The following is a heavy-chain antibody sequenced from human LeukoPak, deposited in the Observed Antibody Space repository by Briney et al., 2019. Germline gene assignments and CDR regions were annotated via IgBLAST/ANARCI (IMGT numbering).Heavy chain of an antibody. V-gene: IGHV1-2*02. Sequence: ASVKVSRKASGYTFTGYYMHWVRQAPGQEFEWMGWLSPNSGDTKFAQKFQGRVTMTGDTSISTAYMELSNLRSDDTAVYYCARATDISSWYLAYWGQGTLVTVSS. J-gene: IGHJ4*02. D-gene: IGHD6-13*01. CDR3: ARATDISSWYLAY. CDR1: GYTFTGYY. CDR2: LSPNSGDT.